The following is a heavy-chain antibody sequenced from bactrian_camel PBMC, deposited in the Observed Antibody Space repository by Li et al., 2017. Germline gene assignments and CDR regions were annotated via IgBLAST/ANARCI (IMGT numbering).Heavy chain of an antibody. V-gene: IGHV3S54*01. CDR2: IYIGGRIP. CDR3: AQWSCGFANSYKY. D-gene: IGHD2*01. J-gene: IGHJ4*01. CDR1: RSYTC. Sequence: HVQLVESGGGSVQAGGSLTLSCAYSRSYTCMGWFRQAPGKERERVATIYIGGRIPGYADSVKGRFTISRDNAKNTLYLQMNSLKPEDTAMYYCAQWSCGFANSYKYWGQGTQVTVS.